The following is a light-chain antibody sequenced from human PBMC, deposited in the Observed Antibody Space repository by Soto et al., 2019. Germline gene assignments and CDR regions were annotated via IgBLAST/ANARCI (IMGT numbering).Light chain of an antibody. Sequence: EIVMTQSPATLSVSPGDGATLSCRASQSVGSNLAWYQQKPGQPPRLLISGASTRATGIPARFSGSGSGTEFTLTISSLQSEDFAVYYCQQYNNWSPMFGQGTKVDIK. V-gene: IGKV3-15*01. CDR3: QQYNNWSPM. J-gene: IGKJ1*01. CDR1: QSVGSN. CDR2: GAS.